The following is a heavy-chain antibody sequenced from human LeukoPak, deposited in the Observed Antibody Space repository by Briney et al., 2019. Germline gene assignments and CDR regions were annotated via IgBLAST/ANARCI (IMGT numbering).Heavy chain of an antibody. V-gene: IGHV4-34*01. Sequence: PSETLSLTCAVYGGSFSGYYWSWIRQPPGKGLEWIGEINHSGSTNYNPSLKSRVTISVDTSKNQFSLKLSSVTAADTAVYYCARVRERQLYYYDSSGLDYWGQGTLVTVSS. J-gene: IGHJ4*02. CDR1: GGSFSGYY. CDR2: INHSGST. CDR3: ARVRERQLYYYDSSGLDY. D-gene: IGHD3-22*01.